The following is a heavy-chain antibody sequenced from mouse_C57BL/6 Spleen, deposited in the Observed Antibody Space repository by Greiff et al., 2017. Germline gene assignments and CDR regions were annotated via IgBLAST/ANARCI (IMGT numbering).Heavy chain of an antibody. J-gene: IGHJ3*01. CDR2: ISSGGDYI. D-gene: IGHD2-5*01. CDR3: TREYYSNWFAY. Sequence: EVQVVESGEGLVKPGGSLKLSCAASGFTFSSYAMSWVRQTPEKRLEWVAYISSGGDYIYYADTVMGRFTFSRDNARNTLYLQMSSLKSEGTAMYYCTREYYSNWFAYWGQGTLVTVSA. V-gene: IGHV5-9-1*02. CDR1: GFTFSSYA.